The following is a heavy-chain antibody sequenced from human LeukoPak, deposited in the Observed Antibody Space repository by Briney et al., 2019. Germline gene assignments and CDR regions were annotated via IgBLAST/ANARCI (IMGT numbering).Heavy chain of an antibody. D-gene: IGHD3-10*01. CDR2: ISAYNGNT. Sequence: ASVKVSCKASGYTFTSYGISWVRQAPGQGLEWMGWISAYNGNTNYAQKLQGRVTMTRDTSISTAYMELSRLRSDDTAVYYCARVVVRGYYFDYWGQGTLVTVSS. J-gene: IGHJ4*02. CDR1: GYTFTSYG. V-gene: IGHV1-18*01. CDR3: ARVVVRGYYFDY.